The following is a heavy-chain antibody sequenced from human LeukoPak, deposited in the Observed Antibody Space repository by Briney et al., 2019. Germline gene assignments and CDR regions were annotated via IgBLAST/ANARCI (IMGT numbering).Heavy chain of an antibody. CDR1: GGSINSYY. Sequence: SETLSLTCTVSGGSINSYYWSWIRQPPGKGLEWIGYIYYSGSTNYNPSLKGRGTISLDRAKNHFSLKLSSVTAADTAVYYCARSKSGTYSWFDPWGQGTLVTVSS. V-gene: IGHV4-59*08. CDR3: ARSKSGTYSWFDP. J-gene: IGHJ5*02. CDR2: IYYSGST. D-gene: IGHD1-26*01.